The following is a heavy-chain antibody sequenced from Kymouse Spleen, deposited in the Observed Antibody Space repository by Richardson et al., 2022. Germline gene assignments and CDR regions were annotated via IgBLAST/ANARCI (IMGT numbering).Heavy chain of an antibody. CDR3: ARDNWNYGMDV. D-gene: IGHD1-20*01,IGHD1-7*01. V-gene: IGHV4-59*01. J-gene: IGHJ6*02. Sequence: QVQLQESGPGLVKPSETLSLTCTVSGGSISSYYWSWIRQPPGKGLEWIGYIYYSGSTNYNPSLKSRVTISVDTSKNQFSLKLSSVTAADTAVYYCARDNWNYGMDVWGQGTTVTVSS. CDR2: IYYSGST. CDR1: GGSISSYY.